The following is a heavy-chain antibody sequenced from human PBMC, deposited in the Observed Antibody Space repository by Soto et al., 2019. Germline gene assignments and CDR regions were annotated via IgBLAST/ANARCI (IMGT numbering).Heavy chain of an antibody. CDR2: IIPIFGTA. CDR1: GGTFSSYA. V-gene: IGHV1-69*12. CDR3: GARENGYRIPFFLDL. Sequence: QVQLVQSGAEVKKPGSSVKVSCKASGGTFSSYAISWVRQAPGQGLEWMGGIIPIFGTANYAQKFQGRVTITGDESKRPGYMELRKLKFEETAVEYRGARENGYRIPFFLDLWGQGTLVTVSS. J-gene: IGHJ5*02. D-gene: IGHD5-12*01.